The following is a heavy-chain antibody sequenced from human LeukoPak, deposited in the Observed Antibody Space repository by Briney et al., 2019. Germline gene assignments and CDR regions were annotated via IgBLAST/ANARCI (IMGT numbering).Heavy chain of an antibody. CDR1: GYSFTNFW. Sequence: GESLKISCKGSGYSFTNFWIGWVRQMPGKGLEWMGIIYPGDSDTRYSPSFQGQVTISADKSISTAYLQWSSLKASDTAMYYCARRGEYCSGGSCFPNWYFDLWGRGTLVTVSS. CDR2: IYPGDSDT. CDR3: ARRGEYCSGGSCFPNWYFDL. J-gene: IGHJ2*01. V-gene: IGHV5-51*01. D-gene: IGHD2-15*01.